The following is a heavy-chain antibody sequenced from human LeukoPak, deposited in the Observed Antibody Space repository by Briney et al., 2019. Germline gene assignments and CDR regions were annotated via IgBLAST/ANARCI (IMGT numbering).Heavy chain of an antibody. Sequence: GATVKVSCKASGYTFTGYYMHWVRQAPGQGLEWIGWINPNSGGTNYAHKFQGRATMTRDTSISTAYMELSRLRSDDTAVYYCASWASGVTHEAWGQGTLVTVSS. V-gene: IGHV1-2*02. D-gene: IGHD1-26*01. CDR2: INPNSGGT. CDR1: GYTFTGYY. CDR3: ASWASGVTHEA. J-gene: IGHJ5*02.